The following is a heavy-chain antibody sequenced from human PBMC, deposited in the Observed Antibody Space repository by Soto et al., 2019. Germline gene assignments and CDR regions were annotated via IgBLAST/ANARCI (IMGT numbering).Heavy chain of an antibody. D-gene: IGHD6-19*01. CDR2: IWYDGSNK. J-gene: IGHJ4*02. Sequence: QVQLVESGGGVVQPGRSLRLSCAASGFTFSSYGMHWVRQAPGKGLEWVAVIWYDGSNKYYADSVKRRFTISRDNSKHTLYLQMNSLRAEDTAVYYCARDRNSSGWYDFDYWGQGTLVTVSS. CDR3: ARDRNSSGWYDFDY. CDR1: GFTFSSYG. V-gene: IGHV3-33*01.